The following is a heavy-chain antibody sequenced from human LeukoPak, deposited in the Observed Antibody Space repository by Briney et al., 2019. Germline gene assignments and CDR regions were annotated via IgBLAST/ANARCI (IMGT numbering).Heavy chain of an antibody. CDR1: GGTFSYYA. Sequence: ASVKVSCKASGGTFSYYAISWVRQAPGQGLEWMGRIIPMLGMANYAQKFQGRVTITADKPTSTAYMELSSLRSEDTAVYYCARVVCSTTSCYAGWFDPWGQGTLVTVSS. CDR2: IIPMLGMA. CDR3: ARVVCSTTSCYAGWFDP. V-gene: IGHV1-69*04. J-gene: IGHJ5*02. D-gene: IGHD2-2*01.